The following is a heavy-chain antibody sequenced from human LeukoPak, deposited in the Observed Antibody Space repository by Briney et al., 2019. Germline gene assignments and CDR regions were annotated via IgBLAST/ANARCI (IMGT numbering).Heavy chain of an antibody. CDR3: ARCGSNNRGYHYMDD. V-gene: IGHV4-59*01. CDR2: THYSGST. Sequence: SETLSLTCTVANGSISSYYWSWIRQPPGKGLEWIGYTHYSGSTNYNPSLKRRVTMSVDTSKNQFSLKVSPVTTADTAVYYCARCGSNNRGYHYMDDWGKGTTVTVSS. J-gene: IGHJ6*03. D-gene: IGHD2/OR15-2a*01. CDR1: NGSISSYY.